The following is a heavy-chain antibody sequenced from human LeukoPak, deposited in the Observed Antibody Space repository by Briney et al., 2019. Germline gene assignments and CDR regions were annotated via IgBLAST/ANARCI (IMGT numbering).Heavy chain of an antibody. D-gene: IGHD6-6*01. Sequence: GGSLRLSCAASRFTFSSYWMHWVRQAPGKGLVWVSRINGNGSSTDYADSVKGRFTISRDNAKNTLYLQMNSLRAEDTAVYYCARLSYRPESSIAARPYDYWGQGTLVTVSS. J-gene: IGHJ4*02. CDR2: INGNGSST. V-gene: IGHV3-74*01. CDR3: ARLSYRPESSIAARPYDY. CDR1: RFTFSSYW.